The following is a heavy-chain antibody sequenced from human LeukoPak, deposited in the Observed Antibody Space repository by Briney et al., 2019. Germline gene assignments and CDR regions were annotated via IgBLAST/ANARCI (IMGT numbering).Heavy chain of an antibody. CDR3: ARVEVPIKRDYYYYMDV. Sequence: SETLSLTCTVSGGSISSYYWSWIRQPPGKGLEWIGYIYYSGSTNYNPSLKSRVTISVDTSKNQFSLKLSSVTAADTAVYYCARVEVPIKRDYYYYMDVWGKGTTVTVSS. CDR1: GGSISSYY. CDR2: IYYSGST. V-gene: IGHV4-59*01. J-gene: IGHJ6*03. D-gene: IGHD2-2*01.